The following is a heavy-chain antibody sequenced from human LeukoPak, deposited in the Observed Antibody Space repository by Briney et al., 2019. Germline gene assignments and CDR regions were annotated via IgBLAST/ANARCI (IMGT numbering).Heavy chain of an antibody. Sequence: GWSLTLSCAASGFTFSSYRIHWVRQPPGKGLDWVALISYDGSNQYYADSVNGRVIISIDNSKHTLYLQMNSLRAEDTAIYYCAKDAAETKGHYYGAGTYYQSSFDYWGQGTLVTVSS. V-gene: IGHV3-30*18. D-gene: IGHD3-10*01. CDR1: GFTFSSYR. CDR3: AKDAAETKGHYYGAGTYYQSSFDY. CDR2: ISYDGSNQ. J-gene: IGHJ4*02.